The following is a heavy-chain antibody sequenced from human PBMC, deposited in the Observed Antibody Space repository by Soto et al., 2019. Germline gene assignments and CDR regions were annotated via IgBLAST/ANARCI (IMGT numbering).Heavy chain of an antibody. CDR3: ARKGHGDNGGMDV. Sequence: GGSLRLSCAASGFTFSSYGMHWVRQAPGKGLEWVAVIWSDGNNKYYADSVKGRFTISRDNAQNSLYLQMNSLRAEDTAVYYCARKGHGDNGGMDVWGRGTTVTVSS. V-gene: IGHV3-33*01. CDR1: GFTFSSYG. CDR2: IWSDGNNK. D-gene: IGHD4-17*01. J-gene: IGHJ6*02.